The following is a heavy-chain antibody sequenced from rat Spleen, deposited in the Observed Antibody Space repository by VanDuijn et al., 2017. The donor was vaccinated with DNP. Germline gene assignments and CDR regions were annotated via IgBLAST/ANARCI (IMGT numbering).Heavy chain of an antibody. Sequence: EVQLVESDGGLVQPGRSLKLSCAASGFTFSDYYMAWVRQAPTKGLEWVATISPGGYNTYYRDSVKGRFTISRDNAKNTQYLQMDSLRSEDTATYYCVRPVYEGTSYYDGTRFAYWGQGTLVTVSS. CDR3: VRPVYEGTSYYDGTRFAY. J-gene: IGHJ3*01. V-gene: IGHV5S13*01. CDR2: ISPGGYNT. D-gene: IGHD1-12*02. CDR1: GFTFSDYY.